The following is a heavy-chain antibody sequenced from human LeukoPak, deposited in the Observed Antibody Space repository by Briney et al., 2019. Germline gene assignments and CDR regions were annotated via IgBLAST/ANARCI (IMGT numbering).Heavy chain of an antibody. D-gene: IGHD1-26*01. CDR1: GYTFTSYG. Sequence: GASVKVSCKASGYTFTSYGICWVRQAPGQGLEWMGWISAYNGNTNYAQKLQGRVTMTTDTSTSTAYMELRSLRSDDTAVYYCARNVVGATPGAIDYWGQGTLVTVSS. V-gene: IGHV1-18*01. J-gene: IGHJ4*02. CDR3: ARNVVGATPGAIDY. CDR2: ISAYNGNT.